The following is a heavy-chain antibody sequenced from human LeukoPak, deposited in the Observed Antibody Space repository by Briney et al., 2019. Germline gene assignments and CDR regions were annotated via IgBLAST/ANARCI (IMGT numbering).Heavy chain of an antibody. CDR3: ARIRGVTIFGPLDV. D-gene: IGHD3-3*01. V-gene: IGHV1-18*01. J-gene: IGHJ6*02. CDR1: GYTFTSYG. CDR2: ISAYNGNT. Sequence: ASVKVSCKASGYTFTSYGISWVRQAPGQGLEWMGWISAYNGNTNYAQKLQGRVTMTTDTSTSTAYMGLRSLRSDDTAVYYCARIRGVTIFGPLDVWGQGTTVTVSS.